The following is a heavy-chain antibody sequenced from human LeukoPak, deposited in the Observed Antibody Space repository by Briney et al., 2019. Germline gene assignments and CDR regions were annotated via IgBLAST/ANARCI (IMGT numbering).Heavy chain of an antibody. V-gene: IGHV3-21*01. CDR1: GFTFSSYS. Sequence: GGSLRLYCAASGFTFSSYSMNWVRQAPGKGLEWVSSISSSSSYIYYADSVKGRFTISRDNAKNSLYLQMNSLRAEDTAVYYCASLLLWFGELSGAASDYWGQGTLVTVSS. CDR3: ASLLLWFGELSGAASDY. D-gene: IGHD3-10*01. CDR2: ISSSSSYI. J-gene: IGHJ4*02.